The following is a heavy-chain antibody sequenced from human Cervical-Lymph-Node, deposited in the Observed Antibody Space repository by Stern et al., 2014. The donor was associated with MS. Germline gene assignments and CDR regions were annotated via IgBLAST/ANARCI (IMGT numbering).Heavy chain of an antibody. CDR3: ARGAIDNVVGLSYYYYGMDV. Sequence: QMQLVQSGAEVKKPGSSVKVSCKASGGTFSSYAISWVRQAPGQGLEWMGGIIPIFGTANYAQKFQGRVTITADESTSTAYMELSSLRSEDTAVYYCARGAIDNVVGLSYYYYGMDVWGQGTTVTVSS. V-gene: IGHV1-69*01. J-gene: IGHJ6*02. CDR2: IIPIFGTA. CDR1: GGTFSSYA. D-gene: IGHD3-16*01.